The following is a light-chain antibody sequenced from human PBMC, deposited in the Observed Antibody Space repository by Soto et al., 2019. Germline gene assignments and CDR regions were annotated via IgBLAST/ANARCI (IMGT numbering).Light chain of an antibody. J-gene: IGKJ1*01. CDR3: QQYGSFPAT. V-gene: IGKV1-16*01. CDR1: QDISNY. CDR2: AAS. Sequence: DIQMTQSPSSLSASVGDRVTITCHASQDISNYLNWYQLKPGKAPKSLIYAASTLQSGVPSRFSGSGSGTHFTLTVSSVQPEDSATYYCQQYGSFPATFGQGTKVDIK.